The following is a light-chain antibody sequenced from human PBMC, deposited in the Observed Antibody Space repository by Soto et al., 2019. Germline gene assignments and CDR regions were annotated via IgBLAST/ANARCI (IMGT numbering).Light chain of an antibody. J-gene: IGLJ1*01. Sequence: QPVLTQPASVSGSPGQSITISCTGTSSDVGGYNYVSWYQQHPGKAPKVMIYEVNNRPSGVSNRFSGSKSGNTASLTISGLQAEDEADYYCTSYRSSSTLEVFGTGTKVTVL. CDR2: EVN. V-gene: IGLV2-14*01. CDR1: SSDVGGYNY. CDR3: TSYRSSSTLEV.